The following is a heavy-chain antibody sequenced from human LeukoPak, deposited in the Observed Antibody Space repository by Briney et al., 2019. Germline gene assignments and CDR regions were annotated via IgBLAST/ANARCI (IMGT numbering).Heavy chain of an antibody. J-gene: IGHJ5*02. Sequence: SETLSLTCAVYGGSFSGYFWSWIRQPPGKGLEWIGEINHSGTTNYNPSLKSRVTISVDTSKNQFSLKLSSVTAADTAVYYCARDPRIAAAPDVRPWGQGTLVTVSS. CDR3: ARDPRIAAAPDVRP. CDR2: INHSGTT. CDR1: GGSFSGYF. D-gene: IGHD6-13*01. V-gene: IGHV4-34*01.